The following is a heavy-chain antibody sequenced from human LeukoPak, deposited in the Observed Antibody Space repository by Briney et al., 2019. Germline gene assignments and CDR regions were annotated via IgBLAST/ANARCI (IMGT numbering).Heavy chain of an antibody. D-gene: IGHD3-22*01. CDR1: GFTFSSCA. V-gene: IGHV3-23*01. CDR2: IIDSGNSI. Sequence: GGSLRLSCAASGFTFSSCAMSWVRQAPGKGLEWVSTIIDSGNSIYYADSAEGRFTISRDNSKNTLYLQMNSLRAGDTAVYYCARARPWDSSRSYYFGMDVWGHGTTVTVSS. CDR3: ARARPWDSSRSYYFGMDV. J-gene: IGHJ6*02.